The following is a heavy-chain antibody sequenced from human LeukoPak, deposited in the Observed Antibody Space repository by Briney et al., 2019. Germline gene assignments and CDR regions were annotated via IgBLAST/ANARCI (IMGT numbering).Heavy chain of an antibody. J-gene: IGHJ4*02. D-gene: IGHD3-10*01. Sequence: PSETLSLTCAVYGGSFSGYYWSWIRQPPGKGLEWIGEINHSGSTNYNPPLKSRVTISVDTSKNQFSLKLSSVTAADTAVYYCARRGPSTYYYGSGSFFPRYYFDYWGQGTLVTVSS. V-gene: IGHV4-34*01. CDR3: ARRGPSTYYYGSGSFFPRYYFDY. CDR1: GGSFSGYY. CDR2: INHSGST.